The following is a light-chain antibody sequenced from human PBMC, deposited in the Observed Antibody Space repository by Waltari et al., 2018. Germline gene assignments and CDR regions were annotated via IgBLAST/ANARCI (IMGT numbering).Light chain of an antibody. V-gene: IGLV2-23*01. J-gene: IGLJ2*01. CDR3: CSYGGRTTYVV. CDR1: SSDVGTYNL. Sequence: QSALTQPASVSGSPGQSITISCTGTSSDVGTYNLVSWYQQHPGKAPKLMIYEGSKRPSGVSNRFSASKSGNTASLTISGLQAEDEADYYCCSYGGRTTYVVFGGGTKLTVL. CDR2: EGS.